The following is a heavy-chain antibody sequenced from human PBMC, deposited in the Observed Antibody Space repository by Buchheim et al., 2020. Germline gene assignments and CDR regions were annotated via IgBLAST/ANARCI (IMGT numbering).Heavy chain of an antibody. CDR1: GFTFSSYG. Sequence: QVQLVESGGGVVQPGRSLRLSCAASGFTFSSYGMHWVRQAPGKGLEWVAVISYDGNNKYYADSVKGRFTISRDNSKNTLYLQMNSLRADDTAMYYCAKDVHRWVSSGLDYWGQET. D-gene: IGHD1-26*01. CDR3: AKDVHRWVSSGLDY. CDR2: ISYDGNNK. J-gene: IGHJ4*02. V-gene: IGHV3-30*18.